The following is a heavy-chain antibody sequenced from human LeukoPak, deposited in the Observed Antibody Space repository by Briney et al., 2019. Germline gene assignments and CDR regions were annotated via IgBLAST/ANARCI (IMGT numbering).Heavy chain of an antibody. CDR3: AREVSAGDSTSKDRYNWFDP. V-gene: IGHV4-34*01. CDR1: GGSFSGYY. J-gene: IGHJ5*02. D-gene: IGHD2-21*02. Sequence: SETLSLTCAVYGGSFSGYYWSWIRQSPGKGLEWIGEINHSGSTNYNPSLKSRVTISVDTSKNQFSLKLSSVTAADTAVYYCAREVSAGDSTSKDRYNWFDPWGQGTLVTVSS. CDR2: INHSGST.